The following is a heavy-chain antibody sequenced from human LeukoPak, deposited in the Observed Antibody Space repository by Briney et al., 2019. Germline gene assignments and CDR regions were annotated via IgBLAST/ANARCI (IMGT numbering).Heavy chain of an antibody. CDR2: ISSISRYI. J-gene: IGHJ5*02. CDR1: GFAFSTYS. CDR3: ARGVNSGSYPNWFDP. V-gene: IGHV3-21*01. D-gene: IGHD1-26*01. Sequence: GGSLRLSCAASGFAFSTYSMNWVRQAPGKGLEWVSSISSISRYIYHADSVKGRFTISRDNAKNSLYLQMNSLRAEDTAVYYCARGVNSGSYPNWFDPWGQGILVTVSA.